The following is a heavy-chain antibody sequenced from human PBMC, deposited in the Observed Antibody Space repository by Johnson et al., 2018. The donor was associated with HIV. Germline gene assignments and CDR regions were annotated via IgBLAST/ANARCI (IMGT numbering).Heavy chain of an antibody. CDR2: ISGSGNAI. D-gene: IGHD3-3*01. Sequence: QVQLVESGGGLVKPGGSLRLSCVASRLTLSDSYMSWIRQAPGKGLEWVSYISGSGNAIYYADSVRGRFTISRENAKNSLYLQMKSLRAEDTAVYYCATTRWSDTDPFDIWGQGTMVTVSS. CDR3: ATTRWSDTDPFDI. V-gene: IGHV3-11*04. J-gene: IGHJ3*02. CDR1: RLTLSDSY.